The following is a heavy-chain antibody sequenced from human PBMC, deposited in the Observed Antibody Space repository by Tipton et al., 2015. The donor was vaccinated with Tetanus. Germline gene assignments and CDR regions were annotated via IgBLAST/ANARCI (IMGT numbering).Heavy chain of an antibody. CDR1: GYRFTSQW. V-gene: IGHV5-51*01. J-gene: IGHJ4*02. Sequence: VQLVQSGAVVKKPGESLKISCKGSGYRFTSQWIGWVRQKPGKGLEWMGLIYPGDSDTRYSPSFEGQVTISADKSNSTTYLQWSSLKASDTAMYYCARRDSNYDTYYFHYWGQGTLVTVSS. D-gene: IGHD4-11*01. CDR2: IYPGDSDT. CDR3: ARRDSNYDTYYFHY.